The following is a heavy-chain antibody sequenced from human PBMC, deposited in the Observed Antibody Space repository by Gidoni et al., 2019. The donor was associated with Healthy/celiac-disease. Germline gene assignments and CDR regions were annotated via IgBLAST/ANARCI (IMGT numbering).Heavy chain of an antibody. Sequence: QVQLVESGGGVVQPGRSLRLSCAASGFTFSSYAMHWVRQAPGKGLEWVAVISYDGSNKYYADSVKGRFTISRDNSKNTLYLQRNSLRAEDTAVYYCAREGGSVLLWFGESPGALDYWGQGTLVTVSS. D-gene: IGHD3-10*01. CDR2: ISYDGSNK. V-gene: IGHV3-30*04. CDR3: AREGGSVLLWFGESPGALDY. J-gene: IGHJ4*02. CDR1: GFTFSSYA.